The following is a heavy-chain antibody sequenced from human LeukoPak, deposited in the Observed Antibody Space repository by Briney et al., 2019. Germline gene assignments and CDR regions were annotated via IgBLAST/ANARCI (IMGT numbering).Heavy chain of an antibody. CDR1: AYGFTAYW. J-gene: IGHJ4*02. D-gene: IGHD6-6*01. Sequence: GESLKISCKSSAYGFTAYWIGWVRQMPGKGLEWMGIIYPYDSDTRYGPSVQGHFTISADKYISTAYLQWSSLKASDTAIYYCASGVSSSYFEHWGQGTLVTVSS. CDR3: ASGVSSSYFEH. CDR2: IYPYDSDT. V-gene: IGHV5-51*01.